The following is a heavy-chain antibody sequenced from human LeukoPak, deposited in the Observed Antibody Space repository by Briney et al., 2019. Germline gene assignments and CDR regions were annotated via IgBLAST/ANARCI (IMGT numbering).Heavy chain of an antibody. V-gene: IGHV3-7*01. J-gene: IGHJ4*02. Sequence: QSGGSLRLSCAASGINLNGYWMGWVRQPPGKGLEWVANIKRDGSEENYVDSVRGRFTISTDSAKNSLDLQMNSLRAEDTAVYYCTRDERWGQGTLVTVSS. CDR1: GINLNGYW. CDR2: IKRDGSEE. CDR3: TRDER.